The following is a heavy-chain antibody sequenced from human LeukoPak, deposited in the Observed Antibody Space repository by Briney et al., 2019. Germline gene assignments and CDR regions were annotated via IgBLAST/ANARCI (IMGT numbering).Heavy chain of an antibody. CDR1: GGTFSSYA. Sequence: GSSVKVSCKASGGTFSSYASSGVRQAPGQGLEGMGRIIPIFGTANYAQKFQGRVTITADKSTSTAYMELSSLTSEDTAVYYCARGGSWLQLTYFDYWGQGTLVTVSS. D-gene: IGHD5-24*01. CDR3: ARGGSWLQLTYFDY. CDR2: IIPIFGTA. J-gene: IGHJ4*02. V-gene: IGHV1-69*06.